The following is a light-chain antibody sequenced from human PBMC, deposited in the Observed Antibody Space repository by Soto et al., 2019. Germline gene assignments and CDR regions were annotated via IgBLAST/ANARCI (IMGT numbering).Light chain of an antibody. Sequence: DIQMSQSPSTLSASVGDRVTITCRASQSISGWLAWYQQKPGKAPTLLIYDASTLKSGVPSRFSGSGSGTQFTLTISSLQPDDVASYYCQQYNSYSLTFGGGTKVDVK. V-gene: IGKV1-5*01. CDR3: QQYNSYSLT. CDR1: QSISGW. CDR2: DAS. J-gene: IGKJ4*01.